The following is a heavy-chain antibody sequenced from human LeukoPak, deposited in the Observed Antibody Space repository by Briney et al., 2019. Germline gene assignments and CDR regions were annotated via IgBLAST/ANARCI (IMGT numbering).Heavy chain of an antibody. CDR2: INHSGRT. V-gene: IGHV4-34*01. Sequence: PSETLSLTCAVYGGSFSGYYWSWIRQPPGKGLEWIGEINHSGRTNYNPSLKSRVTISVDTSKNQFSLKLSSVTAADTAVYYCARPIAAAGRRSNWFDPRGQGTLVTVSS. CDR3: ARPIAAAGRRSNWFDP. J-gene: IGHJ5*02. D-gene: IGHD6-13*01. CDR1: GGSFSGYY.